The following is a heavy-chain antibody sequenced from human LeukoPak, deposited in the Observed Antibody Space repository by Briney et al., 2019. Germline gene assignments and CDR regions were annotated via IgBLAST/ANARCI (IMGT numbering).Heavy chain of an antibody. CDR2: IYYSGNT. D-gene: IGHD6-6*01. Sequence: SETLSLTCTVSGGSISNKYWSWIRQPPGKGLEWIGYIYYSGNTNYNPSLRSRVTILVDTSKNQVSLKLSSVTAADTAVYFCARDWGVGGRPGYMDVWGKGTTVTVSS. CDR1: GGSISNKY. J-gene: IGHJ6*03. V-gene: IGHV4-59*01. CDR3: ARDWGVGGRPGYMDV.